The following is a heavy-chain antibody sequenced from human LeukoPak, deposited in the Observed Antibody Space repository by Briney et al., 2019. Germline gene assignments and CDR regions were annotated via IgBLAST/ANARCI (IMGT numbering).Heavy chain of an antibody. CDR1: GYTFTGYY. CDR2: INPNSGGT. Sequence: ASVKVSCKASGYTFTGYYMHWVRQAPGQGLEWMGWINPNSGGTNYAQKFQGRVTMTRDTSTSTAYMELSRLRSDDTAVYYCARGIDYGRAHDAFDIWGQGTMVTVSS. CDR3: ARGIDYGRAHDAFDI. V-gene: IGHV1-2*02. D-gene: IGHD4-17*01. J-gene: IGHJ3*02.